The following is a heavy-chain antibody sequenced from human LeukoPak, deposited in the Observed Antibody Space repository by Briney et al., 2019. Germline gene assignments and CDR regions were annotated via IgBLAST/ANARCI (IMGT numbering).Heavy chain of an antibody. D-gene: IGHD6-25*01. CDR1: GFTFSDYY. CDR2: IGTSSTTI. V-gene: IGHV3-11*04. CDR3: ARFAAGGSYYYYMDV. J-gene: IGHJ6*03. Sequence: GGSLRLSCAASGFTFSDYYMSWIRQAPGKGLEWVSNIGTSSTTIYYADSVKGRFTISRDNAKNSLYLQMNSLRADDTAVYYCARFAAGGSYYYYMDVWGKGTTVTVSS.